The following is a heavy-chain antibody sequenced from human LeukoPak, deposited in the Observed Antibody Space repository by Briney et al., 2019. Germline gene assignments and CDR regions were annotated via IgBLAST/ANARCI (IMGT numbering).Heavy chain of an antibody. V-gene: IGHV3-23*01. CDR3: AKGDAGTVDY. D-gene: IGHD1/OR15-1a*01. CDR1: GFTFSNYA. J-gene: IGHJ4*02. CDR2: ISSRGGST. Sequence: GRSLRLSCAASGFTFSNYAMNWVRQAPGKGLEWVSTISSRGGSTYYADSVKGRFTISRDNSKNTLYLQMNSLRAEDTAVYYCAKGDAGTVDYWGQGTLVTVSS.